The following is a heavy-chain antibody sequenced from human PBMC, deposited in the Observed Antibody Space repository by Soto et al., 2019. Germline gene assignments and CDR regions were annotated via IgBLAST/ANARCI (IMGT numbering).Heavy chain of an antibody. Sequence: QVQLVQSGAEVKKPGASVKVSCKASGYTFTSYGISWVRQAPGQGLEWMGWISAYNGNTNYAQKLQGRVTMTTDTSPSTAYMALRSLRSDDPAVYYFARRVSGDYYYYGMDVWGQGTTVTVSS. J-gene: IGHJ6*02. CDR3: ARRVSGDYYYYGMDV. CDR2: ISAYNGNT. CDR1: GYTFTSYG. V-gene: IGHV1-18*01. D-gene: IGHD6-6*01.